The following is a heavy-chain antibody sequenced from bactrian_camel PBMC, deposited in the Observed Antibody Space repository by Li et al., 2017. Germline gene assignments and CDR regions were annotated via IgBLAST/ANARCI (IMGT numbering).Heavy chain of an antibody. CDR1: GFTLSNYD. CDR2: ITSGGGST. Sequence: VQLVESGGGLVQPGGSLRLSCVASGFTLSNYDMSWVRQAPGKGLEWVSAITSGGGSTYYDDSVKGRFTSSKDNAKNTLYLQLNNLKSEDMAIYYCAQGSPSPLFDHYGMDYWGKGTQVTVS. J-gene: IGHJ7*01. V-gene: IGHV3S40*01.